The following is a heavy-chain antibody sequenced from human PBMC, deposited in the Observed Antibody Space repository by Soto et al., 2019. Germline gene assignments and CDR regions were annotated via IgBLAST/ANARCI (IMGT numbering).Heavy chain of an antibody. V-gene: IGHV3-53*01. CDR2: IWSAGLI. CDR3: AREAPMDV. Sequence: GSLRLSCAASGFTVSSKYMSWVRQAPGKGLEWVSIIWSAGLIYYADSVRGRFTISRDISKNILYLEMTSLRADDTAVYYCAREAPMDVWGQGTTVTVSS. J-gene: IGHJ6*02. CDR1: GFTVSSKY.